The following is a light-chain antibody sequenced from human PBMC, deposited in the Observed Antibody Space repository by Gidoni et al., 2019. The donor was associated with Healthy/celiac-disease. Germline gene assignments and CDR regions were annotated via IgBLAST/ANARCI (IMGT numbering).Light chain of an antibody. CDR1: QSVSSSY. J-gene: IGKJ4*01. CDR2: GAS. CDR3: QQYGSSPRT. Sequence: EIVLTQSPGTLSLSPGERTTLSCRASQSVSSSYLAWYQQTPGQAPRLLFYGASSRATGIPDRFSGSWSGTDFTLTISRLEPEDFAVYYCQQYGSSPRTFGGGTKVEIK. V-gene: IGKV3-20*01.